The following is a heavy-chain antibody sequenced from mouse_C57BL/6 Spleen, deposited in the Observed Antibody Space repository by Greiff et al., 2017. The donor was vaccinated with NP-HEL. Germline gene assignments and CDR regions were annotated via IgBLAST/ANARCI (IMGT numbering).Heavy chain of an antibody. V-gene: IGHV1-9*01. CDR1: GYTFTGYW. J-gene: IGHJ4*01. CDR2: ILPGSGST. CDR3: ARWGVTTVVATEYYYAMDY. D-gene: IGHD1-1*01. Sequence: VKLVESGAELMKPGASVKLSCKATGYTFTGYWIEWVKQRPGHGLEWIGEILPGSGSTNYNEKFKGKATFTADTSSNTAYMQLSSLATEDSAIYYCARWGVTTVVATEYYYAMDYWGQGTSVTVSS.